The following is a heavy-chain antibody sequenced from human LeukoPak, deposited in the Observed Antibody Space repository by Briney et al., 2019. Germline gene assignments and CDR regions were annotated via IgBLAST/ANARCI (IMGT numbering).Heavy chain of an antibody. CDR1: GYSFTSYW. Sequence: GESLKISCKGSGYSFTSYWIGWVRQMPGKGLEWMGIIYPGDSDTRYSPSFQGQVTISADKSISTAYLQWSSLKASDTAMYYCARGVDYEFWSGYYSPSYYLDYWGEGTLVTVSS. D-gene: IGHD3-3*01. CDR2: IYPGDSDT. J-gene: IGHJ4*02. V-gene: IGHV5-51*01. CDR3: ARGVDYEFWSGYYSPSYYLDY.